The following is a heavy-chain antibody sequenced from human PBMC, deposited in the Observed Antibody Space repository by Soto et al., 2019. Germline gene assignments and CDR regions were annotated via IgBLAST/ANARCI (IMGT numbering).Heavy chain of an antibody. D-gene: IGHD6-19*01. J-gene: IGHJ4*02. Sequence: PGGSLRLSCAASGFTFSSYAMSWFRQAPGKGLEWVSAISGSGGSTYYADSVKGRFTISRDNSKNTLYLQMNSLRAEDTAVYYCAKKGHYSSGWYLPFDYWGQGTLVTVSS. V-gene: IGHV3-23*01. CDR2: ISGSGGST. CDR1: GFTFSSYA. CDR3: AKKGHYSSGWYLPFDY.